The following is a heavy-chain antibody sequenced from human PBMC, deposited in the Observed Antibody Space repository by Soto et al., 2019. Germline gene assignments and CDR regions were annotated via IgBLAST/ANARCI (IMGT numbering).Heavy chain of an antibody. J-gene: IGHJ5*02. CDR1: GGTFSSYA. V-gene: IGHV1-69*06. D-gene: IGHD5-12*01. CDR3: ATGGYGRSYNWFDP. Sequence: QVQLVQSGAEVKKPGSSVKVSCKASGGTFSSYAISWVRQAPGQGLEWMGGIIPIFGTANYAQKFQGRVTSTADKSTSTAYMELSSLRSEDTAVYYCATGGYGRSYNWFDPWGQGTLVTVSS. CDR2: IIPIFGTA.